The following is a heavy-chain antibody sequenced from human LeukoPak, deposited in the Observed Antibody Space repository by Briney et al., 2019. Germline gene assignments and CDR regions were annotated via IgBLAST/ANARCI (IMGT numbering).Heavy chain of an antibody. CDR3: ARPGVADWEYFDL. V-gene: IGHV5-51*01. J-gene: IGHJ2*01. D-gene: IGHD6-13*01. CDR1: GYNFTNYW. CDR2: IYPGDSDT. Sequence: GESLKISCKGSGYNFTNYWIGWVRQMPGKGLEWMGIIYPGDSDTTYSPSFQGQVTISADKSISTAYLQWSSLKASDTAMYYCARPGVADWEYFDLWGRGTLVTVSS.